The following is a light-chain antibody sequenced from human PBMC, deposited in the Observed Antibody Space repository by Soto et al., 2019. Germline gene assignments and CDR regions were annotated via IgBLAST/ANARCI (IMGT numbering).Light chain of an antibody. Sequence: EIVMTQSPATLSVSPGERATLSCRASQSVSSNLAWYQQKPGQAPSLLIYGASTRATGIPARFSGSGSGTEVTLTISSLQSEDFAVYYCQQYNNGPPFTFGQGTKLEIK. CDR3: QQYNNGPPFT. CDR1: QSVSSN. V-gene: IGKV3-15*01. J-gene: IGKJ2*01. CDR2: GAS.